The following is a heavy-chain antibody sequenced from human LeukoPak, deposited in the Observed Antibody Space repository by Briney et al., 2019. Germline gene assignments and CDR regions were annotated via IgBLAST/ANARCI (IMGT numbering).Heavy chain of an antibody. V-gene: IGHV4-59*08. Sequence: SETLSLTCTVSGGSITSSFYWSWIRQSPGKGLEWIGYIYNSGGTKYNPSLKSRLTISVDTSKNQFSLKLSSVTAADTAVYYCARQEVYCSSTSCYARGYSYGTFFDYWGQGTLVTVSS. CDR1: GGSITSSFY. CDR3: ARQEVYCSSTSCYARGYSYGTFFDY. D-gene: IGHD2-2*01. J-gene: IGHJ4*02. CDR2: IYNSGGT.